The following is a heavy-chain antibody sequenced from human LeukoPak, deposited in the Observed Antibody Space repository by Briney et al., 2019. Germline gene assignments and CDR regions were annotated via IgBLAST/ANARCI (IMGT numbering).Heavy chain of an antibody. CDR2: IYYSGST. CDR3: AAFRIAAAGTLGRLDY. D-gene: IGHD6-13*01. V-gene: IGHV4-39*01. CDR1: GGSISSSSYY. J-gene: IGHJ4*02. Sequence: SETLSLTCTVSGGSISSSSYYWGWIRQPPGKGLEWIGSIYYSGSTYYNPSLKSRVTISVDTSKNQFSLKLSSVTAADTAVYYCAAFRIAAAGTLGRLDYWGQGTLVTVSS.